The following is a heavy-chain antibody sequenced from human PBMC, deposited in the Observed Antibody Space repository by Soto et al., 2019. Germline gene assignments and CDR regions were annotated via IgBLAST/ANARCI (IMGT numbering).Heavy chain of an antibody. CDR3: ARRDSSWYRANYYYYMDV. CDR2: INHSGST. CDR1: GGSFSGYY. D-gene: IGHD6-13*01. V-gene: IGHV4-34*01. Sequence: SETLSLTCAVYGGSFSGYYWSWIRQPPGKGLEWIGEINHSGSTNYNPSLKSRVTISVDTSKNQFSLKLSSVTAADTAVFYYARRDSSWYRANYYYYMDVWGKGTTVTVSS. J-gene: IGHJ6*03.